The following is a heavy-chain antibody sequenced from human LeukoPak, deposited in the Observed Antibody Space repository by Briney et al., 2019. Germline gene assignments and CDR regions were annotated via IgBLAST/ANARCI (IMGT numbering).Heavy chain of an antibody. Sequence: GGSLRLSCAATGFTFSSYSMNWVRQAPGKGLEWVSSISSSSSYIYYADSVRGRFTISRDNAKNSLYLQMNSLRAEDTAVYYCARDRQWPVENWGQGTLVTVSS. D-gene: IGHD6-19*01. J-gene: IGHJ4*02. CDR1: GFTFSSYS. CDR2: ISSSSSYI. CDR3: ARDRQWPVEN. V-gene: IGHV3-21*06.